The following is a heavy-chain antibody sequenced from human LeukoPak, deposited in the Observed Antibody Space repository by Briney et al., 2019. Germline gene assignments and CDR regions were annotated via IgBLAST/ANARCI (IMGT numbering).Heavy chain of an antibody. V-gene: IGHV4-4*02. CDR1: GVSINITNW. D-gene: IGHD6-13*01. J-gene: IGHJ3*02. CDR2: IHHTGGT. CDR3: AREHIAADTRDAFDI. Sequence: PSGTLSLTCAVSGVSINITNWWSWGRQPPGKGLEWFGEIHHTGGTNYNPSLKSRFTISLEKSKNQFSVKLSSVTAADTAVYYCAREHIAADTRDAFDIWGQGTMVTVSS.